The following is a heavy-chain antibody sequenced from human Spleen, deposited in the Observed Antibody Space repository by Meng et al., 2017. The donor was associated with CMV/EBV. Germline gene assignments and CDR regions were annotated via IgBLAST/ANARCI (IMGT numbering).Heavy chain of an antibody. CDR3: ARWGAAAGTDAFDI. J-gene: IGHJ3*02. V-gene: IGHV4-30-4*08. D-gene: IGHD6-13*01. CDR1: GGSISSGDYY. CDR2: IYYSGST. Sequence: LRLSCTVSGGSISSGDYYWSWIRQPPGKGLEWIGYIYYSGSTYYNPSLKSRVTISVDTSKNQFSLKLSSVTAADTAVYYCARWGAAAGTDAFDIWGQGTMVTVSS.